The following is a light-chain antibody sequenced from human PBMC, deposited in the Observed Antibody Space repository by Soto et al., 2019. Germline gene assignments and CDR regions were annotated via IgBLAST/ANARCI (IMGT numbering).Light chain of an antibody. CDR2: DAS. CDR3: QQYYNYPLT. J-gene: IGKJ4*01. V-gene: IGKV1-6*01. CDR1: QGIRND. Sequence: AIQMTQSPSSLSASVGDRVTITCRASQGIRNDLGWYQQKPGKAPNVLIYDASTLQSGVPSRFSGSGSGTDFTLTISSLQSEDFATYYCQQYYNYPLTFGGGTKVDIK.